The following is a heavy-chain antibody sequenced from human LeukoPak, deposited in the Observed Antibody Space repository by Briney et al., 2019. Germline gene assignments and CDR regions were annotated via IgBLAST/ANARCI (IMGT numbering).Heavy chain of an antibody. CDR2: ISDRGPA. D-gene: IGHD3-10*01. CDR3: ARSRQASGLLGS. Sequence: SETLSLTCTVSRGAITSGGYSWNWIRQPPGKGLEWIGYISDRGPAYYNPSLKSRFTISVDRPKNRFFHTVTSVTAADTAVYFCARSRQASGLLGSWGQGTLVAVSS. V-gene: IGHV4-30-2*01. CDR1: RGAITSGGYS. J-gene: IGHJ5*01.